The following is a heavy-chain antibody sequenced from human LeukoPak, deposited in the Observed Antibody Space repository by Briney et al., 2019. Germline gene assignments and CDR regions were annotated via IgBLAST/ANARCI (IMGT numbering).Heavy chain of an antibody. CDR3: ARDLAGADDY. Sequence: GGSLRLSCAASSLTFSKNWFHWVRQAPGKGLDWVSRIDTNGRTTDYADSVKGRFTISRDNAKNTLFLEMNSLRAEDTAVYYCARDLAGADDYWGQGTLVTVSS. J-gene: IGHJ4*02. CDR1: SLTFSKNW. D-gene: IGHD6-13*01. V-gene: IGHV3-74*01. CDR2: IDTNGRTT.